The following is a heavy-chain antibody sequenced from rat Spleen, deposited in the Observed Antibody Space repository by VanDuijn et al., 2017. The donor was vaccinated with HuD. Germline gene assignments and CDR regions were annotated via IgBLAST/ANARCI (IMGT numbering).Heavy chain of an antibody. D-gene: IGHD1-12*02. Sequence: EVQLQESGPGLVKPSQSLSLTCSVTDHSITNGYRWNWIRKFPGNKLEWMGYINSAGNTLYNPSLKSRISITRDTSKNHFFRQVNSVTTEDTATYYCARSDGTHYYLPFIYWGQGTQVTVSS. CDR1: DHSITNGYR. J-gene: IGHJ3*01. CDR3: ARSDGTHYYLPFIY. V-gene: IGHV3-3*01. CDR2: INSAGNT.